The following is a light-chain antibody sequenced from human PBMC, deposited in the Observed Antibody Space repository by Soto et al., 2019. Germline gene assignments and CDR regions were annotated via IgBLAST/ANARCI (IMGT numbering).Light chain of an antibody. Sequence: QSALTQPRSVSGSPGQSVTISCTGTSINVGAYDFVSWYQQHPGKAPKLMIFDVTTRPSGVPDRFSGSKSGNTASLTISGLQADDESDYYCCSFAGSYAYVFGTGTKVTVL. CDR1: SINVGAYDF. CDR3: CSFAGSYAYV. V-gene: IGLV2-11*01. J-gene: IGLJ1*01. CDR2: DVT.